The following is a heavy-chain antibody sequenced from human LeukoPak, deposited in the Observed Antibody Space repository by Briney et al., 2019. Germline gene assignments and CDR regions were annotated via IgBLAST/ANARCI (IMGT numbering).Heavy chain of an antibody. CDR1: GYTFTGYY. Sequence: WASVKVSCKASGYTFTGYYMHWVRQAPGQGLEWMGIINPSGGSTSYAQKFQGRVTMTRDMSTSTVYMELSSLRSEDTAVYYCARITYYYDSSGYTHDAFDIWGQGTMVTVSS. CDR2: INPSGGST. J-gene: IGHJ3*02. D-gene: IGHD3-22*01. V-gene: IGHV1-46*01. CDR3: ARITYYYDSSGYTHDAFDI.